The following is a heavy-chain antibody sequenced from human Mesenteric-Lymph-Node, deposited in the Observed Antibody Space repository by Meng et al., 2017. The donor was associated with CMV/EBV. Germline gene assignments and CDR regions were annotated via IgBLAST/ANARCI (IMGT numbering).Heavy chain of an antibody. CDR1: GGTFSSYG. J-gene: IGHJ6*02. CDR3: ARVHDLGYYYGMDV. D-gene: IGHD3-3*01. V-gene: IGHV1-69*05. CDR2: IIPIFGTA. Sequence: SGGTFSSYGFSWVRQAPGQGLEWMGGIIPIFGTANYAQKFQDRVTITTDESTSTAYMELSSLRSEDTAVYYCARVHDLGYYYGMDVWGQGTTVTVSS.